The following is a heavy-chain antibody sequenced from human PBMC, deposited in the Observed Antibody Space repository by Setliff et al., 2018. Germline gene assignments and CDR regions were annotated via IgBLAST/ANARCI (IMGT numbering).Heavy chain of an antibody. CDR2: IYTSGST. V-gene: IGHV4-59*01. CDR1: GGSISSYY. J-gene: IGHJ6*04. D-gene: IGHD3-3*02. CDR3: ARDGLGAFSLRSMDV. Sequence: SETLSLTCTVSGGSISSYYWSWIRQPPWKGLEWIGYIYTSGSTNYNPSLKSRVTISLDTPKNQFSLRLSSVTAADTAVYYCARDGLGAFSLRSMDVWGKGTTVTVSS.